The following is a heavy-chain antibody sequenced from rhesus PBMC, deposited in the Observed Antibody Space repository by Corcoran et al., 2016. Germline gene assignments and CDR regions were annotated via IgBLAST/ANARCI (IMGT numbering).Heavy chain of an antibody. D-gene: IGHD6-13*01. V-gene: IGHV4-160*01. CDR2: MYGSGGSN. J-gene: IGHJ1*01. CDR1: GGSISSSY. Sequence: QVQLQESGPGLVKPSETLSLTCAVSGGSISSSYWIWIRQAPGKGLEWIGRMYGSGGSNDYNPYLTSRVTISIDTSKNPLSLKLTSVTAAETAVYYCAKSQYSGWSGYFEFWGQGALVTVTS. CDR3: AKSQYSGWSGYFEF.